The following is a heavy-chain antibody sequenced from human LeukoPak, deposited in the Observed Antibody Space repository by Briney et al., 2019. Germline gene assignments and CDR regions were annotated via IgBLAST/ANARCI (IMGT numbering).Heavy chain of an antibody. CDR2: IYHSGST. CDR1: GYSISSGYY. J-gene: IGHJ4*02. V-gene: IGHV4-38-2*01. CDR3: ARLRNYYDSSGDDY. D-gene: IGHD3-22*01. Sequence: SETLSLTCAVSGYSISSGYYWGWIRQPPGKGLEWIGSIYHSGSTYYNPSLKSRVTKSVDTSKNQFSLKLSSVTAADTAVYYCARLRNYYDSSGDDYWGQGTLVTVSS.